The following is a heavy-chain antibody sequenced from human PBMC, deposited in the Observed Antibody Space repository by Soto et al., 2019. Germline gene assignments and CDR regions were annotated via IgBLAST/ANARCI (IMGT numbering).Heavy chain of an antibody. Sequence: GGSLRLSCAASGFTFSSYWMSWVRQAPGKGLEWVANIKQDGSEKYYVDSVKGRFTISRDNAKNSLYLQMNSLRAEDTAVYYCARDRPIIVVVVADAFDIWGQGTMVTVSS. CDR1: GFTFSSYW. CDR3: ARDRPIIVVVVADAFDI. V-gene: IGHV3-7*01. D-gene: IGHD2-15*01. J-gene: IGHJ3*02. CDR2: IKQDGSEK.